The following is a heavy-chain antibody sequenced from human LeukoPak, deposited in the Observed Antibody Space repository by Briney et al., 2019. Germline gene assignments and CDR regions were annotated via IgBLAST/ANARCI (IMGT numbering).Heavy chain of an antibody. Sequence: GGSLRLSCVASGFTVSSNQITWVRQAPGKGLEWVSVIYSGGNTYAADSVGGRFTISRDSSKNTVNLQMNSLRVEDTAVYYCARGSSTWHLDYWGQGTLVTVSS. CDR2: IYSGGNT. V-gene: IGHV3-53*01. CDR3: ARGSSTWHLDY. CDR1: GFTVSSNQ. D-gene: IGHD6-13*01. J-gene: IGHJ4*02.